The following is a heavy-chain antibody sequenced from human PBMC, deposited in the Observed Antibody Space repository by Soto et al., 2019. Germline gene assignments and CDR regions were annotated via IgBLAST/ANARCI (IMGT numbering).Heavy chain of an antibody. Sequence: QVHLVQSGAEVKKPGSSVRVSCLASGDTFNIYTINWVRQAPGQGLEWMGRIIPVLGITKYAQKFQGRLTITADKSTSTVYMELSSLRSDDTAVYYCARDSSDDAFDYWGQGTLVTVSS. CDR3: ARDSSDDAFDY. D-gene: IGHD1-1*01. CDR1: GDTFNIYT. CDR2: IIPVLGIT. V-gene: IGHV1-69*04. J-gene: IGHJ4*02.